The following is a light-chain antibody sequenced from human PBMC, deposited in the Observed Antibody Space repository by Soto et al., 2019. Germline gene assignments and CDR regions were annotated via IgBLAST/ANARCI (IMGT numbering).Light chain of an antibody. CDR1: QSVSSN. CDR2: GAS. Sequence: EIVMTQSPATLSVSPGERATLSCRSSQSVSSNLAWYQQKPGQAPRLLIYGASSRATGIPDRFSGSGSGTEFTLTISSLQSEDFAVYYCQQYNNWPPLNFGGGTKVDIK. V-gene: IGKV3D-15*01. CDR3: QQYNNWPPLN. J-gene: IGKJ4*01.